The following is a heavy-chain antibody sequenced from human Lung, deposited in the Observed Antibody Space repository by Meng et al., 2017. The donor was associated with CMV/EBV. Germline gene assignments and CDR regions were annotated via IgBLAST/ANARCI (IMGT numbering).Heavy chain of an antibody. CDR1: GFTFSSYC. CDR3: ARDLRVRGVKGGSRYYGMDV. CDR2: INSDGSST. V-gene: IGHV3-74*01. D-gene: IGHD3-10*01. J-gene: IGHJ6*02. Sequence: GESLKISCAASGFTFSSYCMHWVRQAPGKGLVWVARINSDGSSTSYADSVKGRFTISRDNTKNTLYLQMNSLRAEDTAVYYCARDLRVRGVKGGSRYYGMDVWXQVTXVTVAS.